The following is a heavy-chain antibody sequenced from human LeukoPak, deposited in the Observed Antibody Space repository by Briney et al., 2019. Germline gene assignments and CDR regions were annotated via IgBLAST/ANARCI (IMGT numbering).Heavy chain of an antibody. CDR1: GESFSDSY. J-gene: IGHJ4*02. D-gene: IGHD3-22*01. V-gene: IGHV4-34*01. CDR2: VNHTRRT. CDR3: ARGWEYYYDSSGYPQYYFDY. Sequence: SETLSLTCVVYGESFSDSYWTSIRQPPGKGLEWSGQVNHTRRTNYYPSLKSRVNLSVATSKNQFSLKLSSVTAADTAVYYCARGWEYYYDSSGYPQYYFDYWGQGTLVTVSS.